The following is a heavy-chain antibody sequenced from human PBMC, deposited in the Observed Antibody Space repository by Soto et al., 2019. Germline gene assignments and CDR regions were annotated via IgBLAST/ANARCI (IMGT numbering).Heavy chain of an antibody. Sequence: PSATXSLTCTVSVCSINIGYHYLTWIRQTPGKGLEWIGHIYYSGSTYYNPSLKSRLLISLDTSKNQFSLNLTSVTAADTAVYYCASRISLGRAIWGFQTWGQGTLV. CDR1: VCSINIGYHY. V-gene: IGHV4-30-4*01. J-gene: IGHJ4*02. D-gene: IGHD3-16*01. CDR2: IYYSGST. CDR3: ASRISLGRAIWGFQT.